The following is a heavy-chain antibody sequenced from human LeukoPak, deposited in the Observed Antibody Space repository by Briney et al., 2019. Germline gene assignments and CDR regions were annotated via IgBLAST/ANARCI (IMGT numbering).Heavy chain of an antibody. CDR3: AKGAQQLVYWVDY. V-gene: IGHV3-30-3*01. J-gene: IGHJ4*02. D-gene: IGHD6-13*01. CDR2: ISYDGSNK. Sequence: GRSPRLSCAASGFTFSSYAMHWVRQAPGKGLEWVAVISYDGSNKYYADSVKGRFTISRDNSKNTLYLQMNSLRAEDTAVYYCAKGAQQLVYWVDYWGQGTLVTVSS. CDR1: GFTFSSYA.